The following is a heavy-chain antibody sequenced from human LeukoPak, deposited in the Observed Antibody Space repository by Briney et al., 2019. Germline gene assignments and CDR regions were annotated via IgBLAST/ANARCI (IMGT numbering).Heavy chain of an antibody. D-gene: IGHD6-25*01. CDR3: ARGAPAAGRVDY. CDR2: ISSDGSST. V-gene: IGHV3-74*03. CDR1: GFTFRNHW. Sequence: GGSLRLSCAASGFTFRNHWMHRVRQTPGKGLVWVSRISSDGSSTTYADSVKGRFTISRDNAKNTLYLQMNSLGVEDTALYYCARGAPAAGRVDYWGQGTLVTVSS. J-gene: IGHJ4*02.